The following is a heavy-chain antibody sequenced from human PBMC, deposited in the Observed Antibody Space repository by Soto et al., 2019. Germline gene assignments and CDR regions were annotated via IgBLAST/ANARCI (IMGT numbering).Heavy chain of an antibody. J-gene: IGHJ5*02. V-gene: IGHV4-31*03. Sequence: QVQLQESGPGLVKPSQTLSLTCTVSGGSISSGGYYWSWIRQHPGKGLEWIGYIYYSGSTYYHPSLQSRYTISIDTSKNPFSRQLSSVTAADPAVYFCAPSIFPWGQGTLVTVSS. CDR3: APSIFP. CDR1: GGSISSGGYY. D-gene: IGHD6-6*01. CDR2: IYYSGST.